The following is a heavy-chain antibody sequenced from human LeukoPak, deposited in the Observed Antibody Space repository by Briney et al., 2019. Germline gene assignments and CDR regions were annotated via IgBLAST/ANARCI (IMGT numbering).Heavy chain of an antibody. Sequence: ASVKLSCKASGYTFTVYYMHWVRQAPGQGLEWMGWINPNSGGTNYAQRFQGRVTMTRDKSISTAYMELSRLRSDDTAVYYCALNDYGDGLGYWGQGTLVTVFS. V-gene: IGHV1-2*02. J-gene: IGHJ4*02. CDR2: INPNSGGT. D-gene: IGHD4-17*01. CDR1: GYTFTVYY. CDR3: ALNDYGDGLGY.